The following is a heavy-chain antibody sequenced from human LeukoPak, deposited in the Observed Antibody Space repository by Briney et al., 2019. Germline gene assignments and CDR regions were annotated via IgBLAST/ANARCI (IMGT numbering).Heavy chain of an antibody. D-gene: IGHD3-22*01. CDR2: INPNSGGT. V-gene: IGHV1-2*02. CDR1: GYTFTSYG. CDR3: ARALVWYYYDSSGSKGVDWFDP. Sequence: ASVKVSCKASGYTFTSYGTSWVRQAPGQGLEWMGWINPNSGGTNYAQKFQGRVTMTRDTSISTAYMELSRLRSDDTAVYYCARALVWYYYDSSGSKGVDWFDPWGQGTLVTVSS. J-gene: IGHJ5*02.